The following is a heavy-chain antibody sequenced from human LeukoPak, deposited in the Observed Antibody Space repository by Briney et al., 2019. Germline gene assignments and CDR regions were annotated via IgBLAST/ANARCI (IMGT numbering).Heavy chain of an antibody. D-gene: IGHD3-22*01. V-gene: IGHV3-53*01. CDR3: ARGVYDSSGYYHY. Sequence: GGSLRLSCAASGFTVSSNYMSWVRQAPGKGLEWVSVIYSGGSTYYADSAKGRFTISRDNSKNTLYLQMNSLRAEDTALYYCARGVYDSSGYYHYWGQGTLVTVPS. CDR2: IYSGGST. J-gene: IGHJ4*02. CDR1: GFTVSSNY.